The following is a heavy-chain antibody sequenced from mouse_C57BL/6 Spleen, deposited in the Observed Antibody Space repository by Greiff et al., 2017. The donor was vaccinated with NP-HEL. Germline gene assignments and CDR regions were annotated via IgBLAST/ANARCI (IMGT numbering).Heavy chain of an antibody. CDR2: ISSGSSTI. V-gene: IGHV5-17*01. J-gene: IGHJ4*01. Sequence: DVHLVESGGGLVKPGGSLKLSCAASGFTFSDYGMHWVRQAPEKGLEWVAYISSGSSTIYYADTVKGRFTISRDNAKNTLFLQMTSLRSEDTAMYYCATFYYDYGGGAMDYWGQGTSVTVSS. CDR1: GFTFSDYG. CDR3: ATFYYDYGGGAMDY. D-gene: IGHD2-4*01.